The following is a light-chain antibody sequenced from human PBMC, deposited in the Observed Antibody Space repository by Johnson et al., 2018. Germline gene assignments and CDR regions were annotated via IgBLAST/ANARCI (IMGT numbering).Light chain of an antibody. J-gene: IGLJ1*01. CDR3: GTWDSSLSAGNV. V-gene: IGLV1-51*02. CDR2: ENN. CDR1: SSNIGNNY. Sequence: QSVLTQPPSVSAAPGQKVTISCSGSSSNIGNNYVSWYQQLPGTAPKLLIYENNKRPSGIPDRFSGSKSCTSATLGITGLQTGDEADYYCGTWDSSLSAGNVFGTGTTVTGL.